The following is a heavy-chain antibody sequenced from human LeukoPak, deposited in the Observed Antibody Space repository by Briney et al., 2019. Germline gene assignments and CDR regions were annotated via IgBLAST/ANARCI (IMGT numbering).Heavy chain of an antibody. D-gene: IGHD3-10*02. CDR1: GFTFSSYS. J-gene: IGHJ6*04. V-gene: IGHV3-48*04. CDR2: ISSSGSTI. CDR3: AELGITMIGGV. Sequence: GGSLRLSCAASGFTFSSYSMNWVRQAPGKGLEWVSSISSSGSTIYYADSVKGRFTISRDNAKNSLYLQMNSLRAGDTAVYYCAELGITMIGGVWGKGTTVTISS.